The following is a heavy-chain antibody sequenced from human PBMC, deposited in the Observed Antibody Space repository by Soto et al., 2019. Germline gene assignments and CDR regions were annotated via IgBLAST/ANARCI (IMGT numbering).Heavy chain of an antibody. Sequence: EVQLLESGGGMIQPGGSLRLSCAASGFTFNNYAMSWVRQAPGKGLEWVAAIIPGGGTTFYADSVGGRFTISRDNSKTTLFLQMNSLRAEDTAVYYCVKDIRDNNYDAFDHWGQGTLVTVSS. J-gene: IGHJ4*02. V-gene: IGHV3-23*01. D-gene: IGHD4-4*01. CDR3: VKDIRDNNYDAFDH. CDR1: GFTFNNYA. CDR2: IIPGGGTT.